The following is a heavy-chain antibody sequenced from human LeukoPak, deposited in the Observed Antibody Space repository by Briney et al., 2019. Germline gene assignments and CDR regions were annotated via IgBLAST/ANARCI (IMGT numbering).Heavy chain of an antibody. D-gene: IGHD6-13*01. J-gene: IGHJ4*02. CDR2: ISWDGGST. CDR1: GFTFDDYA. CDR3: AKDIRGSTSWYGLDY. Sequence: GGSLRLSCAASGFTFDDYAMHWVRHAPGKGLEWVSLISWDGGSTYYADSVKGRFTISRDNSKNSLYLQMNSLRAEDTALYSCAKDIRGSTSWYGLDYWGQGTLATVSS. V-gene: IGHV3-43D*03.